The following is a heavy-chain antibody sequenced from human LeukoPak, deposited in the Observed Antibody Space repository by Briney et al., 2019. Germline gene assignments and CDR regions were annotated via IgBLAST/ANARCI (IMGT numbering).Heavy chain of an antibody. CDR3: ARVDSIFYDSSGYYAAEYFQH. CDR2: INPNSGGT. Sequence: EASVTVSCKASGYTFTGYYMHWVRQAPGQGLEWMGWINPNSGGTNYAQKFQGRVTMTRDTSISTAYMEMSRLRSDDTAVYYCARVDSIFYDSSGYYAAEYFQHWGQGTLVTVSS. D-gene: IGHD3-22*01. J-gene: IGHJ1*01. CDR1: GYTFTGYY. V-gene: IGHV1-2*02.